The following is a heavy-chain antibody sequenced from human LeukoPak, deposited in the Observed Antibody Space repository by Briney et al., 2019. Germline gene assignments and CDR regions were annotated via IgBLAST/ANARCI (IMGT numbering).Heavy chain of an antibody. Sequence: GGSLRLSCAASGFTFSSYEMNWVRQAPGKGLEWVSYISSSGSTIYYADSVKGRFTISRDNAKNSLYLQMNSLRAEDTTVYYCARSPRGYSFYFDYWGQGTLVTVSS. D-gene: IGHD3-22*01. V-gene: IGHV3-48*03. CDR1: GFTFSSYE. CDR2: ISSSGSTI. J-gene: IGHJ4*02. CDR3: ARSPRGYSFYFDY.